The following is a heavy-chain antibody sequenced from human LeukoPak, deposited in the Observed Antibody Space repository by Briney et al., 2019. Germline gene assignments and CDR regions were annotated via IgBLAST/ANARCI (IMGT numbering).Heavy chain of an antibody. CDR3: TELKGWSGDGYFDY. CDR1: GFSVSQKF. D-gene: IGHD3-10*01. Sequence: PGGSLRLSCAPSGFSVSQKFMMWVGQPAGKGLEWVSVIYSGGTTFYADSVKGRFTISRYNSKNTLYLQMKSLRPDDAYVYYCTELKGWSGDGYFDYWGPGILVTVSS. CDR2: IYSGGTT. V-gene: IGHV3-53*01. J-gene: IGHJ4*02.